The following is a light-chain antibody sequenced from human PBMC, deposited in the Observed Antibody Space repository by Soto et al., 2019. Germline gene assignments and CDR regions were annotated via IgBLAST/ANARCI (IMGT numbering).Light chain of an antibody. J-gene: IGKJ4*01. CDR2: AAS. CDR3: QQYYSYPPT. Sequence: AIRMTQSPSSLSASTGDRVTITCRASQGISSYLAWYQQKPGKAPKLLIYAASTLQSGVPSRFCGSGSGTSFSRTSSCLQSEDFAAYYWQQYYSYPPTFGGGTKVEIK. CDR1: QGISSY. V-gene: IGKV1-8*01.